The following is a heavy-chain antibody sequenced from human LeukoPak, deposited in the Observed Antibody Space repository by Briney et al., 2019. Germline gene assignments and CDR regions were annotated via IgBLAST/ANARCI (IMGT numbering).Heavy chain of an antibody. J-gene: IGHJ4*02. CDR1: GGSISSGTYY. V-gene: IGHV4-61*02. CDR3: ARVTGYMIEDYFDY. D-gene: IGHD3-22*01. Sequence: PSETLSLTCTVSGGSISSGTYYWYWIRQPAGKGLEWIGRIYTSGVTNYNPSLKSRVTISVDTSKNQFSLKLTSVTAADTAVYYCARVTGYMIEDYFDYWGQGTLVTVSS. CDR2: IYTSGVT.